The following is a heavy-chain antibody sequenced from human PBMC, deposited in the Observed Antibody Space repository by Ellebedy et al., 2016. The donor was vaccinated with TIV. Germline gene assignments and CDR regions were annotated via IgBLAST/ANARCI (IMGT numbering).Heavy chain of an antibody. CDR1: GFTFSGYA. J-gene: IGHJ4*02. CDR2: INSGGTRT. V-gene: IGHV3-23*01. Sequence: GESLKISCAASGFTFSGYAMSWVRQAPGKGLGWVSGINSGGTRTYYVDSVKGRFTISRDNSKNTLYLQMNSLRAEDTAVYYCAKGRGGGSETSAPRYYFDYWGLGTLVTVSS. CDR3: AKGRGGGSETSAPRYYFDY. D-gene: IGHD3-10*01.